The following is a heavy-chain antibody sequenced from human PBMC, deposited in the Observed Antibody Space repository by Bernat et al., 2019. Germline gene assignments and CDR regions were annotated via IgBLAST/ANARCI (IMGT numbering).Heavy chain of an antibody. Sequence: EVQLVESGGGLVQPGGSLRLSCAASGFTFSSYWMSWVRQAPGKGLEWVANIKQDGSEKYYVDSVKGRFTISRDNAKNSLYLQMNSLRAEDTAVYYCASAPMTTVTTSSLDYMDVRGKGTTVTVSS. CDR3: ASAPMTTVTTSSLDYMDV. CDR1: GFTFSSYW. V-gene: IGHV3-7*03. J-gene: IGHJ6*03. CDR2: IKQDGSEK. D-gene: IGHD4-11*01.